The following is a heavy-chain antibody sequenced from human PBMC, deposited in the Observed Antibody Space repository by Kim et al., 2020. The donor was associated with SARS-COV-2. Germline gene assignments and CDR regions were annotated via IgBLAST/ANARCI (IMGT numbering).Heavy chain of an antibody. CDR2: INHSGST. V-gene: IGHV4-34*01. Sequence: SETLSLTCAVYGGSFSGYYWSWIRQPPGKGLEWIGEINHSGSTNYNPSLKSRVTISVDTSKNQFSLKLSSVTAADTAVYYCARGALRGVLMVYAMKKGRGGYFDYWGQGTLVTVSS. CDR3: ARGALRGVLMVYAMKKGRGGYFDY. CDR1: GGSFSGYY. D-gene: IGHD2-8*01. J-gene: IGHJ4*02.